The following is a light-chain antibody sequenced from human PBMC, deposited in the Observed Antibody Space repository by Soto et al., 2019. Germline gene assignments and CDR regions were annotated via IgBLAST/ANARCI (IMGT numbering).Light chain of an antibody. V-gene: IGKV3-20*01. CDR2: GAS. CDR3: QQYGSSSWT. CDR1: QSVSSSY. J-gene: IGKJ1*01. Sequence: EIVLTQSPGTLSLSPGERATLSCRASQSVSSSYLAWYQQKPGQAPSLLIYGASSRATGIPDRFSGSGSGTDFTLTISRLEPEDFAVYYCQQYGSSSWTFGQGTKV.